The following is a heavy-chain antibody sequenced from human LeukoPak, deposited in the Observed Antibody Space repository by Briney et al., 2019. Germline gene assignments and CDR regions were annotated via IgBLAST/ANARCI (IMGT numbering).Heavy chain of an antibody. CDR1: GGSISSYY. CDR2: IYYSGST. Sequence: SETLSFTCTVSGGSISSYYWSWIRQPPGKGLEWIGYIYYSGSTNYNPSLKSRVTISVDTSKNQFSLKLSSVTAADTAVYYCARVGSGWYSSSWFDYWGQGTLVTVSS. D-gene: IGHD6-19*01. V-gene: IGHV4-59*01. CDR3: ARVGSGWYSSSWFDY. J-gene: IGHJ4*02.